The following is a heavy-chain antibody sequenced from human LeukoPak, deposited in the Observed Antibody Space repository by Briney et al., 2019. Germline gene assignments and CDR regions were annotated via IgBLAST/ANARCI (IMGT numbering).Heavy chain of an antibody. Sequence: GGSLRLSCAASGFTFSSYWMSWVRQAPGKGLEWVANIKQDGSEKYYVDSVKGRFTISRDNAKNTLYLQMSSLRAEDTAVYYCASPLHGYYDYWGQGTLVTVSS. D-gene: IGHD3-22*01. V-gene: IGHV3-7*01. CDR2: IKQDGSEK. CDR1: GFTFSSYW. CDR3: ASPLHGYYDY. J-gene: IGHJ4*02.